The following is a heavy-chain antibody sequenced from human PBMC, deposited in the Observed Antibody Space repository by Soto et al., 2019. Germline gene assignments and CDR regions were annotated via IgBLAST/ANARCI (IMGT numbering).Heavy chain of an antibody. J-gene: IGHJ4*02. V-gene: IGHV3-23*01. D-gene: IGHD2-21*02. Sequence: HPGGSRRRSCAASGFTFSSYTLNWVRRAPGKGLEWVATSSDRRTGNTHYSDSVRGRFTLSRDYSRNILFLQMDSLRADDTALYYCTTWLTAHFDYWGRGTQVTVSS. CDR3: TTWLTAHFDY. CDR2: SSDRRTGNT. CDR1: GFTFSSYT.